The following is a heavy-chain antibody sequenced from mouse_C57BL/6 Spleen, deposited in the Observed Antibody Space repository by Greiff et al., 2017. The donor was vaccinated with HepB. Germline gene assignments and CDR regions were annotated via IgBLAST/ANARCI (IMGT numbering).Heavy chain of an antibody. V-gene: IGHV1-59*01. D-gene: IGHD2-1*01. CDR1: GYTFTSYW. CDR2: IDPSDSYT. CDR3: ARKGGNYDAMDY. J-gene: IGHJ4*01. Sequence: QVQLQQPGAELVRPGTSVKSSCKASGYTFTSYWMHWVKQRPGQGLEWIGVIDPSDSYTNYNQKFKGKATLTVDTSSSTAYMQLRSLTSEDSAVYYCARKGGNYDAMDYWGQGTSVTVSS.